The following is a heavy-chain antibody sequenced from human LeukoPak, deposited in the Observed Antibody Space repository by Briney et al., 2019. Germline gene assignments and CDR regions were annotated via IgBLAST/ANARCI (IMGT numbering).Heavy chain of an antibody. D-gene: IGHD6-19*01. CDR1: GYTFTRYY. J-gene: IGHJ4*02. Sequence: ASVKVSCKASGYTFTRYYMHWVRQAPGQGLEWMGIINPSGGSTSYAQKFQGRVTMTRDTSTSTVYMELSSLRSEDTAVYYCAREPMGIAVAGSGYFDYWGQGTLVTVSS. V-gene: IGHV1-46*01. CDR3: AREPMGIAVAGSGYFDY. CDR2: INPSGGST.